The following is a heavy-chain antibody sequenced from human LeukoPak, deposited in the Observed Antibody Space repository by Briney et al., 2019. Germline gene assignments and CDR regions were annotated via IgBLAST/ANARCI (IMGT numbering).Heavy chain of an antibody. CDR1: GYTFTSYG. V-gene: IGHV1-2*02. CDR2: INPNSGGT. D-gene: IGHD2-2*01. Sequence: GASVKVSCKASGYTFTSYGISWVRQAPGQGLEWMGWINPNSGGTNYAQKFQGRVTMTRDTSISTAYMELSRLRSDDTAVYYCARDRQGIVVDTWFDPWGQGTLVTVSS. J-gene: IGHJ5*02. CDR3: ARDRQGIVVDTWFDP.